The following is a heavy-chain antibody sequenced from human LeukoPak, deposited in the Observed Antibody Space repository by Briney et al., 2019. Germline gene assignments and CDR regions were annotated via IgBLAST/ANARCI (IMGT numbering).Heavy chain of an antibody. J-gene: IGHJ4*02. Sequence: GGSLRLSCAASGFTFSSYVMHWVRQAPGKGLEWVAIISYDGSNEYYADSVRGRFTISRDNSKNTVFLQMNSLRAEDSAVYYCAKDYAVGSIDYWGQGTLVTVPS. D-gene: IGHD3-16*01. CDR1: GFTFSSYV. V-gene: IGHV3-30*04. CDR3: AKDYAVGSIDY. CDR2: ISYDGSNE.